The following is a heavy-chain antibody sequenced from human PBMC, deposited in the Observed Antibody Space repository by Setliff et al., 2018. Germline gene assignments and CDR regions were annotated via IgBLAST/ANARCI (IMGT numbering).Heavy chain of an antibody. D-gene: IGHD2-21*01. V-gene: IGHV4-39*07. CDR3: ARTLLLSPYYFDY. J-gene: IGHJ4*02. CDR1: GGSISSSTYY. Sequence: SETLSLTCTVSGGSISSSTYYWGWIRQPPGKGLEWIGSIYYSGSTNYNPSLKSRVTISVDTSKNQFSLKLSSVTAADTAVYYCARTLLLSPYYFDYWGQGTLVTVSS. CDR2: IYYSGST.